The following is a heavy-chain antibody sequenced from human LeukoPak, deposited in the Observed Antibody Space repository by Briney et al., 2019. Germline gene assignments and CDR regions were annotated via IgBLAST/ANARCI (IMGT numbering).Heavy chain of an antibody. Sequence: SETLSLTCIVSGGSISSYYWSWIRQPPGKGLEWIGYIYYSGSSNSNPSLKSRATISVDMSRKHFFLDLISVTAADTAVYYCARAVHYSGTSDQYTGGWYYFDFWGQGTRVTVSS. J-gene: IGHJ4*02. CDR3: ARAVHYSGTSDQYTGGWYYFDF. D-gene: IGHD3-10*01. V-gene: IGHV4-59*01. CDR1: GGSISSYY. CDR2: IYYSGSS.